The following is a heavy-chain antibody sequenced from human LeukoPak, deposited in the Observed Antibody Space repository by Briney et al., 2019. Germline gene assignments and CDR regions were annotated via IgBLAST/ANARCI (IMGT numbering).Heavy chain of an antibody. CDR2: ISAYNGNT. D-gene: IGHD3-3*01. V-gene: IGHV1-18*01. CDR1: GYTFTSYG. J-gene: IGHJ4*02. CDR3: ARLYDFWSGYFLYYFDY. Sequence: ASVKVSCKASGYTFTSYGISWVRQAPGQGLEWKGWISAYNGNTNYAQKLQGRVTMTTDTSTSTAYMELRSLRSDDTAVYYCARLYDFWSGYFLYYFDYWGQGTLVTVSS.